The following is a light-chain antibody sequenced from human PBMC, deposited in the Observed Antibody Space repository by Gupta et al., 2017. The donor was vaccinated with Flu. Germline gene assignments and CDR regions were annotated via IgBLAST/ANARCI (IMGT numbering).Light chain of an antibody. CDR3: QKYGTSPLT. Sequence: EIVLTQSPGILSLSPGERATLSCRASQSVGSSYLAWYQQKPGQAPSLLIYGASSRATGIPDRFGGSGSGTDFTLTISRLEPEDFAVYYCQKYGTSPLTFGGGTKVEI. V-gene: IGKV3-20*01. CDR1: QSVGSSY. J-gene: IGKJ4*01. CDR2: GAS.